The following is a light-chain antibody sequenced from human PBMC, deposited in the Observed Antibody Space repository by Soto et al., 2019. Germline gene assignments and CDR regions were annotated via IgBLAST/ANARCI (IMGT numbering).Light chain of an antibody. V-gene: IGKV3-20*01. CDR3: QQYGSSPHT. CDR1: ESVSSSY. CDR2: GAS. Sequence: EIVLTQSPGTLSLSPGERGTLSCRASESVSSSYLTWYQQKPGQTPRLLIFGASSRATGIQERFSGSGSGTDFTLTISRLEPEDFAVYYCQQYGSSPHTFGQGTKLEIK. J-gene: IGKJ2*01.